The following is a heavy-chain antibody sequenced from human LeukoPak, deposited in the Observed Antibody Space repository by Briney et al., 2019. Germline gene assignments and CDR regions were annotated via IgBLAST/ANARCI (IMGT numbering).Heavy chain of an antibody. V-gene: IGHV3-53*01. D-gene: IGHD3-10*01. Sequence: PGGSLRLSCAASGFTVSSNYTSWVRQAPGKGLEWVSIIYSGGNTYYADYLKGRFTIYRDNSRNTVYLQMNSLRAEDTAVYYCASLWAGNYWGQGTLVTVSS. J-gene: IGHJ4*02. CDR1: GFTVSSNY. CDR2: IYSGGNT. CDR3: ASLWAGNY.